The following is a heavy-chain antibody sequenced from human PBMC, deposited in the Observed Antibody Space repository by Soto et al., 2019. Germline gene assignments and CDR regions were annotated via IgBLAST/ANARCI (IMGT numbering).Heavy chain of an antibody. J-gene: IGHJ4*02. D-gene: IGHD3-22*01. Sequence: SETLSRTCTVSGGSISSGVYYCSWIRQHPGKGLELIGYMYYSGSTYYNPSLKSRVTISVDTSKNQFSLKLSSVTDADTAVYYCARVHHIDSSGYSFEYWGQGTLVTVSS. CDR1: GGSISSGVYY. V-gene: IGHV4-31*03. CDR3: ARVHHIDSSGYSFEY. CDR2: MYYSGST.